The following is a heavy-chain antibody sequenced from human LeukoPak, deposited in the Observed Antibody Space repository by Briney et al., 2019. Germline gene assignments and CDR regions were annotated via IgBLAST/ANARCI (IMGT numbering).Heavy chain of an antibody. Sequence: GGSLRLSCAASGFTFSSYSMNWVRQAPGKGLEWVSSISSSSSYIYYADSVKGRFTISRDNAKNSLYLQMNSLRAEDTAVYYCARAYSSSWYWNWFDPWGQGTLVTVSS. V-gene: IGHV3-21*01. CDR2: ISSSSSYI. CDR3: ARAYSSSWYWNWFDP. CDR1: GFTFSSYS. J-gene: IGHJ5*02. D-gene: IGHD6-13*01.